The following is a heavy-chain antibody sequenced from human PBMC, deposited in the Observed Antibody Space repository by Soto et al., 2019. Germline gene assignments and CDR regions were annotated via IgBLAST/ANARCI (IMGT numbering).Heavy chain of an antibody. Sequence: QVKLVQSGAEVKKPGASVKVSCKASGYTFIGYYIHWVRQAPGQGLEWVGRINPNSGSTVYAQKFQGRATMTRDMSTSTVFMDLSSLRSDDTAIYYCARDKQLGDNYYGMDVWGQGTTVTVSS. D-gene: IGHD6-6*01. CDR3: ARDKQLGDNYYGMDV. CDR1: GYTFIGYY. J-gene: IGHJ6*02. V-gene: IGHV1-2*06. CDR2: INPNSGST.